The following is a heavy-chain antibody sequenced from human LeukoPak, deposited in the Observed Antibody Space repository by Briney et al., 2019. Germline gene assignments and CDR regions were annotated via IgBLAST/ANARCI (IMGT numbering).Heavy chain of an antibody. CDR3: ASAQLWPSYFDY. Sequence: ASETLSLTCTVSGGSISSYYWSWIRQPPGKGLEWIGYIYYSGSINYNPSLKSRVTISVDTSKNQFSLKLSSVTAADTAVYYCASAQLWPSYFDYWGQGTLVTVSS. CDR1: GGSISSYY. CDR2: IYYSGSI. D-gene: IGHD5-18*01. V-gene: IGHV4-59*01. J-gene: IGHJ4*02.